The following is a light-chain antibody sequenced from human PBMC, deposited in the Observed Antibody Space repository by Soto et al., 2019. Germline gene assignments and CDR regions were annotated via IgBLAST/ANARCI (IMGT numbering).Light chain of an antibody. CDR2: AAS. Sequence: EIVLTQSPATLSLSPGERATLSCRASQSVINQLAWYQQKPGQAPRLLIYAASNRAAGIAARFSGSGSGTDFTLTISSLEPEDFAVYYCQQRSNWPPEVTFGGGTKVEIK. CDR3: QQRSNWPPEVT. J-gene: IGKJ4*01. V-gene: IGKV3-11*01. CDR1: QSVINQ.